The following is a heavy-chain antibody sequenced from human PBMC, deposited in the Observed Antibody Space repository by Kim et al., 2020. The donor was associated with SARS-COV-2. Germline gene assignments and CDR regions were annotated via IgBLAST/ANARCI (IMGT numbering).Heavy chain of an antibody. CDR3: VRYESGRFDP. J-gene: IGHJ5*02. D-gene: IGHD3-16*01. CDR2: IKEDGSEK. Sequence: GSLRLSCAASGFTFSDYWMIWVRQAPGKGLEWVANIKEDGSEKYYVDSVKGRFTIPRDNANNSLYLQMNYLGGDDTAVYYCVRYESGRFDPWGQGTLVTVSS. V-gene: IGHV3-7*01. CDR1: GFTFSDYW.